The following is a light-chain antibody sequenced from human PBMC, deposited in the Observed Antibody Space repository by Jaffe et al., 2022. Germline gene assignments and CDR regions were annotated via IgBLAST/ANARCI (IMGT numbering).Light chain of an antibody. CDR3: QQYYSTQALT. CDR2: AAS. J-gene: IGKJ4*01. V-gene: IGKV1-NL1*01. Sequence: DIQMTQSPSSLSASVGDRVTITCRASQGISNSLAWYQQKPGKAPKLLLYAASRLESGVPSRFSGSGSGTDYTLTISSLQPEDFATYYCQQYYSTQALTFGGGTKVEIK. CDR1: QGISNS.